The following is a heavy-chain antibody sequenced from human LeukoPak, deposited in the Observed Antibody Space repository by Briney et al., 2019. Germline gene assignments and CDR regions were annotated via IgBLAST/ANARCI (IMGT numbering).Heavy chain of an antibody. CDR1: VFTFSSYA. Sequence: GGSLRLSCAASVFTFSSYAMHWGRQARGKGLEGVAVISYYGSNKYYADSVKRRFTISRDNSKNTLYLQMNSLRAEDTAVYYCARGGIVGPLDYWGQGTLVTVSS. V-gene: IGHV3-30-3*01. CDR2: ISYYGSNK. J-gene: IGHJ4*02. D-gene: IGHD1-26*01. CDR3: ARGGIVGPLDY.